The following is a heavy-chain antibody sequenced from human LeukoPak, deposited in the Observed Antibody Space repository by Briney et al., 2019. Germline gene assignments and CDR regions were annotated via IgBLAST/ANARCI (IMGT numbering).Heavy chain of an antibody. CDR2: IYYSGST. CDR1: GGSISSSSYY. Sequence: SETLSLTCTVSGGSISSSSYYWGWIRQPPGTGLEWIGSIYYSGSTYYNPSLKSRVTISVDTSKNQFSLKLSSVTAADTAVYYCARALGVRGVIIPKPRYYFDYWGQGTLVTVSS. CDR3: ARALGVRGVIIPKPRYYFDY. V-gene: IGHV4-39*07. D-gene: IGHD3-10*01. J-gene: IGHJ4*02.